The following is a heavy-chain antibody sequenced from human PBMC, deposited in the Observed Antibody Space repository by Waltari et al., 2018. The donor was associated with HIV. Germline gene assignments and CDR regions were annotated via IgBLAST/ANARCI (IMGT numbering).Heavy chain of an antibody. J-gene: IGHJ4*02. D-gene: IGHD6-19*01. CDR1: RFTFSSYW. CDR2: IKQDGSEK. Sequence: EVQLVESGGGLVQPGGSLRRSCAASRFTFSSYWMSWVRQAPGKGLEWVANIKQDGSEKYYVDSVKGRFTISRDNAKNSLYLQMNSLRAEDTAVYYCARDLYSSGWGYFDYWGQGTLVTVSS. V-gene: IGHV3-7*01. CDR3: ARDLYSSGWGYFDY.